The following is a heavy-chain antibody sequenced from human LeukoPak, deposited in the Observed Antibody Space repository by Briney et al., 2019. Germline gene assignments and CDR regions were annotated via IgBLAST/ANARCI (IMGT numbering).Heavy chain of an antibody. V-gene: IGHV3-43*01. CDR1: GFTFDDYS. J-gene: IGHJ4*02. D-gene: IGHD1-26*01. Sequence: GGSLRLSCAASGFTFDDYSMHWVRQAPGKGLEWVSLISWDGRSTYYADSVKGRFTISRDNSKNTLYLQMNSLRAEDTAVYYCAKGWELRDYFDYWGQGTLVTVSS. CDR2: ISWDGRST. CDR3: AKGWELRDYFDY.